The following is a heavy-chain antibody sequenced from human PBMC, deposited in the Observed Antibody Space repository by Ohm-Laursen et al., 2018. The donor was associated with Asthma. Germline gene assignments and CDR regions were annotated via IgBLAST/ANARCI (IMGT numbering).Heavy chain of an antibody. CDR2: INHIGST. J-gene: IGHJ2*01. CDR3: AKGPDDYGDYLDWYFDV. Sequence: PGTLSLTCTVSGGSISSGDYYWTWIRQSPGKGLEWIGEINHIGSTNYNPSLKTRVTISVDTSKNQFSLRLSSVTAADTAVYYCAKGPDDYGDYLDWYFDVWGRGTLVTVSS. CDR1: GGSISSGDYY. D-gene: IGHD4-17*01. V-gene: IGHV4-39*07.